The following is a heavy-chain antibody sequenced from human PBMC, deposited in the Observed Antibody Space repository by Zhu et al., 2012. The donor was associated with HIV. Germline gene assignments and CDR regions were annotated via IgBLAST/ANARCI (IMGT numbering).Heavy chain of an antibody. J-gene: IGHJ4*02. V-gene: IGHV4-39*07. CDR3: ARHGGIGYSSSWDPFDY. CDR1: GGSISGSSHY. D-gene: IGHD6-13*01. Sequence: QVQLQESGPGLVKPSETLSLTCTVSGGSISGSSHYWGWIRQPPGKGLEWIGSIFYSGSTYYNPSLNIRVTISVDTSKNHFSLKLSSVTAADTAVYYCARHGGIGYSSSWDPFDYWGQGPWSPSPQ. CDR2: IFYSGST.